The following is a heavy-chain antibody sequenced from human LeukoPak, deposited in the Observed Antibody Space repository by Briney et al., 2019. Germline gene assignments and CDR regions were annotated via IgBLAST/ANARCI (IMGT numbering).Heavy chain of an antibody. V-gene: IGHV3-74*01. D-gene: IGHD3-22*01. J-gene: IGHJ4*02. CDR2: INGDGSGT. CDR1: GFTFSSYW. Sequence: GGSLRLSCAASGFTFSSYWMHWVRQAPGKGLVWVSRINGDGSGTTYADSMKGRFTISRDNAKNTLYLQMNSLRAEDTVVYYCANHYYDSSGYWYYWGQGTLVTVSS. CDR3: ANHYYDSSGYWYY.